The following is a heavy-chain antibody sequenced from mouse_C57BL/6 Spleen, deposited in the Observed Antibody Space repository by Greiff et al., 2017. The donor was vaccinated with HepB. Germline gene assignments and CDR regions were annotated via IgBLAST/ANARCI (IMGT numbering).Heavy chain of an antibody. Sequence: EVQRVESGGGLVQPGGSMKLSCAASGFTFSDAWMDWVRQSPEKGLEWVAEIRNKANNHATYYAESVKGRFTISRDDSKSSVYLQMNSLRAEDTGIYYCTRHYGRGFDYWGQGTTLTVSS. CDR1: GFTFSDAW. D-gene: IGHD1-1*02. CDR2: IRNKANNHAT. J-gene: IGHJ2*01. CDR3: TRHYGRGFDY. V-gene: IGHV6-6*01.